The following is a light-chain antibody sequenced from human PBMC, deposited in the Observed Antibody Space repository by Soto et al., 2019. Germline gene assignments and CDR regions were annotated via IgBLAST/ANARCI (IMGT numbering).Light chain of an antibody. J-gene: IGLJ1*01. CDR1: SSDVGGYNY. CDR3: CSYADSNSYV. V-gene: IGLV2-11*01. CDR2: GVS. Sequence: QSALTQPRSVSGSPGQSVTISCTGTSSDVGGYNYVSWYQQHPGKAPKLLIYGVSERPSGVPDRFSGSKSGSTASLTISGLQAEDEADYYCCSYADSNSYVFGTRTKLTVL.